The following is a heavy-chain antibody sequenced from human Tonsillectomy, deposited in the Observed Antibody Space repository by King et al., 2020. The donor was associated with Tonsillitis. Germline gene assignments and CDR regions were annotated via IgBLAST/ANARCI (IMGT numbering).Heavy chain of an antibody. CDR2: ITISGKDI. CDR1: GFTFSNYD. J-gene: IGHJ3*01. D-gene: IGHD3-22*01. Sequence: VQLVESGGRLVKPGGSLRLSCATSGFTFSNYDMNWVRQAPGKGLEWVSVITISGKDIYYSGSLKGRFTISRDNAKNSLYLQMNYLRADDTAVYYCAKDKGADYYDTGRGAFDVWGQGTMVTVSS. CDR3: AKDKGADYYDTGRGAFDV. V-gene: IGHV3-21*01.